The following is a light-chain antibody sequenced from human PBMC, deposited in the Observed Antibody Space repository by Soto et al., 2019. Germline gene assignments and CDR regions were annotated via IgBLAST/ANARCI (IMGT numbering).Light chain of an antibody. CDR2: RSN. J-gene: IGLJ2*01. V-gene: IGLV1-47*01. CDR1: RSNIGSNY. CDR3: AAWDDSLSGRVV. Sequence: QSVLTQPPSASGTPGQRVTISCSGSRSNIGSNYVYWYQQLPGTAPKLLIYRSNQRPSGVPDRFSGSKSGTSASLAISGLRSEDEADYYCAAWDDSLSGRVVFGGGTKLTVL.